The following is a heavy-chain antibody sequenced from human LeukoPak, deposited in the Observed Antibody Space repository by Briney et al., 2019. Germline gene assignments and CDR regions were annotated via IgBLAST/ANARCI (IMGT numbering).Heavy chain of an antibody. J-gene: IGHJ4*02. CDR1: GYTFTSYH. D-gene: IGHD4-17*01. Sequence: ASVKVSCKASGYTFTSYHMHWVRQAPGQGIEWMGIINPSGGSTTYAQKFQGRVTMTRDTSTSTVYMELSSLRSEDTAVYYCARVGTTVPSDYWGQGTLVTVSS. CDR2: INPSGGST. CDR3: ARVGTTVPSDY. V-gene: IGHV1-46*01.